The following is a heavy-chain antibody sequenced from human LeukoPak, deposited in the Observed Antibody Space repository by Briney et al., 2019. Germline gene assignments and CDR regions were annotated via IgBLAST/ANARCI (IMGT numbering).Heavy chain of an antibody. CDR2: IRSKAYGGTT. CDR1: GFTFGDYA. V-gene: IGHV3-49*04. D-gene: IGHD3-3*01. J-gene: IGHJ4*02. CDR3: TRVRHYDFGLLDH. Sequence: GGSLRLSCTASGFTFGDYAMSWVRQAPGKGLEWVGFIRSKAYGGTTEYAASAKGRFTISRDDSKSIAYLQMNSLKTEDTAVYYCTRVRHYDFGLLDHWGQGTLVTVSS.